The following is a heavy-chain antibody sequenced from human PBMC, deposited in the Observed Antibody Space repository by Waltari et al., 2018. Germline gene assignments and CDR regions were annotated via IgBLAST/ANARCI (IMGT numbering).Heavy chain of an antibody. CDR1: GYTFTSYA. Sequence: QVQLVQSGAEVKKPGASVKVSCKASGYTFTSYAMHWVRQAPGQRLEWMGWINAGNGNTKYSQKFQGRVTITRDTSASTAYMELSSLRSEDTAVYYCARTPVPPAYSSGWYVLDYYFDYWGQGTLVTVSS. J-gene: IGHJ4*02. V-gene: IGHV1-3*01. CDR3: ARTPVPPAYSSGWYVLDYYFDY. CDR2: INAGNGNT. D-gene: IGHD6-19*01.